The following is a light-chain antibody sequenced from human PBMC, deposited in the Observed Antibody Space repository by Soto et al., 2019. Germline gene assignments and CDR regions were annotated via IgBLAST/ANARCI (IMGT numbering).Light chain of an antibody. V-gene: IGKV3-20*01. J-gene: IGKJ1*01. Sequence: EIVLTQSPGTLSLSPGERATLSCRASQSVSSNYLAWYQQKPGQAPRLLIYGASSRATGIPDRFSGSGSGTEFTLTISSLEPEDFAVYYCQQYGSSPRTFGQGTKVDIK. CDR1: QSVSSNY. CDR3: QQYGSSPRT. CDR2: GAS.